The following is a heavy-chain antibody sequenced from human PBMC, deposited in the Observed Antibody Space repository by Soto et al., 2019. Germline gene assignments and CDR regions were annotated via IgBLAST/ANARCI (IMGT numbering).Heavy chain of an antibody. CDR2: IKSKTDGGTT. CDR3: TSEWGAVAADYYYGMDV. D-gene: IGHD6-19*01. V-gene: IGHV3-15*07. CDR1: GFTFSNAW. J-gene: IGHJ6*02. Sequence: PGGSLRLSCAASGFTFSNAWMNWVSQAPGKGLEWVGRIKSKTDGGTTDYAAPVKGRFTISRDDSKNTLYLQMNSLKTEDTAVYYCTSEWGAVAADYYYGMDVWGQGTTVTVSS.